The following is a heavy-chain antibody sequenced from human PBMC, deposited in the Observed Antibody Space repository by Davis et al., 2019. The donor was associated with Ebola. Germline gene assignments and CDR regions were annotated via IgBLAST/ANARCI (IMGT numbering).Heavy chain of an antibody. CDR1: GGSFSGFH. CDR2: INHRVST. J-gene: IGHJ6*02. CDR3: ARGKSLRLLDRLYGMVV. V-gene: IGHV4-34*01. D-gene: IGHD5/OR15-5a*01. Sequence: SETLSPTCALYGGSFSGFHWNWIRQSPGKVLEWIGEINHRVSTNYNPSLKSRVTISLDMSKNPFSLELRSVTAAATAVYYCARGKSLRLLDRLYGMVVWGQGTTVTVSS.